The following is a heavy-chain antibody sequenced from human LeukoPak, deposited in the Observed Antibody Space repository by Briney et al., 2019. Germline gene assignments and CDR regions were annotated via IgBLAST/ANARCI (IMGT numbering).Heavy chain of an antibody. CDR1: GGTFSSYA. D-gene: IGHD2-2*01. Sequence: SVKVSRKASGGTFSSYAISWVRQAPGQGLEWMGGIIPIFGTANYAQKFQGRVTITADESTSTAYMELSSLRSEDTAVYYCARVASGYCSSTSCYDYWGQGTLVTVSS. J-gene: IGHJ4*02. CDR2: IIPIFGTA. V-gene: IGHV1-69*13. CDR3: ARVASGYCSSTSCYDY.